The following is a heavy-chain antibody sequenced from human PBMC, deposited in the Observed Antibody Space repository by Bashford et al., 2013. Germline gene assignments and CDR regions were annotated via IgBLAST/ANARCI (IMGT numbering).Heavy chain of an antibody. CDR3: VRGGSDWPRGGLYGLDI. J-gene: IGHJ6*02. Sequence: VRQAPGKGLQWVANIKPDGSQKYYVDSVKGRFTVSRDNAKNSLYLQMDRLSAEDTAIYYCVRGGSDWPRGGLYGLDIWGLGTTVTVSS. V-gene: IGHV3-7*01. CDR2: IKPDGSQK. D-gene: IGHD6-19*01.